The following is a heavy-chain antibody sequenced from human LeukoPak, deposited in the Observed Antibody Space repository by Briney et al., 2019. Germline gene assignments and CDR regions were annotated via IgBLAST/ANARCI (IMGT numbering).Heavy chain of an antibody. CDR1: GFTFSRFN. CDR3: SKDLTTRSIGYFDY. Sequence: GSLRLSCAASGFTFSRFNMNWVRQAPGKGLEWVSYISSSSSTIYYTDSVKGRFTISRDNSQNTFYLRMNSLRVEDTAIYYCSKDLTTRSIGYFDYWGQGTLVTVSS. J-gene: IGHJ4*02. V-gene: IGHV3-48*04. CDR2: ISSSSSTI. D-gene: IGHD1-1*01.